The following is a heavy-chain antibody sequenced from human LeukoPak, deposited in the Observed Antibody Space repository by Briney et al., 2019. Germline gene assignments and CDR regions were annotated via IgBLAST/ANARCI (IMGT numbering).Heavy chain of an antibody. CDR2: ISDDGSTK. V-gene: IGHV3-30*03. CDR3: VLGGYDSRYLGFDC. D-gene: IGHD3-22*01. CDR1: GFTFSFYG. J-gene: IGHJ4*02. Sequence: PGTSLRLSCAASGFTFSFYGIHWVRQAPGKGLEWVAVISDDGSTKYYSDSVKGRFTVSRDNSKDTLYLQMNSLRAEDTAVYYCVLGGYDSRYLGFDCWGQGTLGTVSS.